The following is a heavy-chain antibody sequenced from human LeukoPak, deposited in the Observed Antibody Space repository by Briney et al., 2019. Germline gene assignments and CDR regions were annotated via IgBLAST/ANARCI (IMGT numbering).Heavy chain of an antibody. CDR2: IYNSGST. D-gene: IGHD3-22*01. V-gene: IGHV4-59*08. CDR3: ARRSYSSGYYYFDY. CDR1: GGSISSYY. J-gene: IGHJ4*02. Sequence: SETLSLTCTVSGGSISSYYWGWIRQPPGKGLEWIGYIYNSGSTNYNPSLKSRVTISVDTSKNQFSLKLSSVTAADTAVYYCARRSYSSGYYYFDYWGQGTLVTVSS.